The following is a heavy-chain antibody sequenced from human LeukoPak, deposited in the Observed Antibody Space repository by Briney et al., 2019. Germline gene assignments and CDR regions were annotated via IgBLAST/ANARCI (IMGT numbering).Heavy chain of an antibody. CDR1: GGSFSGYY. CDR3: ARRRVRIYGVGY. D-gene: IGHD1-14*01. CDR2: INHSGST. V-gene: IGHV4-34*01. Sequence: SETLSLTCAVYGGSFSGYYWSWIRQPPGKGLEWIGEINHSGSTNYNPSLKSRVTISVDTSKNQFSLKLSSVTAADTAVYYCARRRVRIYGVGYWGQGTLVTVSS. J-gene: IGHJ4*02.